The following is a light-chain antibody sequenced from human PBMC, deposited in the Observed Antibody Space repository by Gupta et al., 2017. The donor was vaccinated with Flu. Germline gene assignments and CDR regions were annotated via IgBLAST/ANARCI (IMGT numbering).Light chain of an antibody. CDR3: CSHAGRTTL. CDR1: ISDVGTYNL. CDR2: EDT. V-gene: IGLV2-23*01. J-gene: IGLJ2*01. Sequence: QSDLTQPASVAGSPGPSAPITCTGTISDVGTYNLVSWYQQHPGKAPKLMIYEDTKRPSGVSDRFSGSKSGNTASLTISGLQAEDEADYYCCSHAGRTTLFGGGTKLTVL.